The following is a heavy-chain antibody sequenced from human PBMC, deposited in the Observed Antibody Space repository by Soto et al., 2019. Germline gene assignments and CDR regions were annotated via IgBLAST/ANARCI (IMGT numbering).Heavy chain of an antibody. CDR1: GGSISSSSHY. CDR3: ARGYCSGGSCYSAH. CDR2: IYYSGST. Sequence: SETRSLTCTVSGGSISSSSHYWGWIRQPPGKGLEWIGSIYYSGSTYYNPSLKSRVTISVDTSKNQFSLKVSSVTAADTAVYYCARGYCSGGSCYSAHWGQGTLVTVSS. D-gene: IGHD2-15*01. J-gene: IGHJ4*02. V-gene: IGHV4-39*01.